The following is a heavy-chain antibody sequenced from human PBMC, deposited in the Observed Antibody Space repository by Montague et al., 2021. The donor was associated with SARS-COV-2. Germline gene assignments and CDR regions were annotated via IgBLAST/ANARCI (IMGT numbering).Heavy chain of an antibody. CDR2: IHTSGST. CDR3: ASSHCGGDCY. Sequence: TLSLTCTFSGGSISYGSCFWTWIRQPAGKGLEWIGRIHTSGSTNYXPSLKSRVAISIDTSKDQFSLELSSVTAADTAVYYCASSHCGGDCYSGQGTLVTVSS. J-gene: IGHJ4*02. CDR1: GGSISYGSCF. D-gene: IGHD2-21*02. V-gene: IGHV4-61*02.